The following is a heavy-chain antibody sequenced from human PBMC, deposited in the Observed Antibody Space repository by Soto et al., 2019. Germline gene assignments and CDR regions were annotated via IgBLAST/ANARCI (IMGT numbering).Heavy chain of an antibody. Sequence: QVQLVQSGAEVKKPGASVKVSCKASGYTFTSYDINWVRQAPGQGLEWMGWMNPNTGNTGYAQKYQGRFILTRDSNKSTAYMKLSSLTSEDTASYCCARNPVNTGYLEYWGQGTLVTVSS. CDR1: GYTFTSYD. CDR2: MNPNTGNT. CDR3: ARNPVNTGYLEY. V-gene: IGHV1-8*01. D-gene: IGHD2-8*02. J-gene: IGHJ4*02.